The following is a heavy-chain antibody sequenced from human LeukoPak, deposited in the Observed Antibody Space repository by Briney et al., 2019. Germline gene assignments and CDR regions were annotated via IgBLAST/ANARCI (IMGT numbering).Heavy chain of an antibody. CDR3: ARDPYSGNYGTYYYYYMDV. Sequence: AGSLRLSCAASAFTFSSYAMHCVRQAPGKGLEWVAVISYDGSNKYYADSVKGRFTISRDNAKNSLYLQMDSLGPEDTAVYYCARDPYSGNYGTYYYYYMDVWGKGTTVTISS. CDR1: AFTFSSYA. V-gene: IGHV3-30*04. D-gene: IGHD1-26*01. J-gene: IGHJ6*03. CDR2: ISYDGSNK.